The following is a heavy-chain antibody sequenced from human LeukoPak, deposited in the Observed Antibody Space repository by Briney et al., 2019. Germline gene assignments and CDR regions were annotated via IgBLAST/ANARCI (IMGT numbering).Heavy chain of an antibody. CDR1: GFTFSTYE. CDR2: ISASGASI. CDR3: AKDGGVWWNDD. Sequence: QPGGSLRLSCAASGFTFSTYEMNWVRQAPGKGLEWVAYISASGASIYYAASVKRRFTISRDNAKNSLYLQLNSMRAEDTAVYYCAKDGGVWWNDDWGQGTLVTVSS. V-gene: IGHV3-48*03. J-gene: IGHJ4*02. D-gene: IGHD2-21*01.